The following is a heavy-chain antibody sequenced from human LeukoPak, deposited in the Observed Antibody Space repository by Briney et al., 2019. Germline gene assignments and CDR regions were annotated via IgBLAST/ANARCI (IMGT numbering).Heavy chain of an antibody. CDR3: ARDSIHPFDF. V-gene: IGHV3-11*04. D-gene: IGHD5-18*01. CDR1: GFIFTDYY. CDR2: SSSNGNNI. Sequence: GGSLRLSCAASGFIFTDYYMTWIRQAPGKGLECLSYSSSNGNNIKYADSVKGRFTISRDNTKNSVSLYMSSLRAEDTAVYYCARDSIHPFDFWGLGTLVTVSS. J-gene: IGHJ4*02.